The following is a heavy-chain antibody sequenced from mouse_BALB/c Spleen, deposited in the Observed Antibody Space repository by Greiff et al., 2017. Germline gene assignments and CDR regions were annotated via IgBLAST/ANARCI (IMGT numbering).Heavy chain of an antibody. V-gene: IGHV5-9-4*01. CDR3: ARSYRKGYFDV. Sequence: EVQRVESGGGLVKPGGSLKLSCAASGFTFSSYAMSWVRQSPEKRLEWVAEISSGGSYTYYPDTVTGRFTISRDNAKNTLYLEMSSLRSEDTAMYYCARSYRKGYFDVWGAGTTVTVSS. CDR2: ISSGGSYT. D-gene: IGHD2-12*01. J-gene: IGHJ1*01. CDR1: GFTFSSYA.